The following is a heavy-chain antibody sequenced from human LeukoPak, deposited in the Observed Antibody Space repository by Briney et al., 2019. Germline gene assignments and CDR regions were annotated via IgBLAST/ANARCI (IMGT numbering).Heavy chain of an antibody. Sequence: SETLSLTCTVYGGSVSSDYWTWIRQPPGKGLEWIGYVDHTGSTNFNPSLNGRVSISRDTSKNLFSLRLRSVTAADTAVYFCARGRVSSSTWYSTYYYYFYMDVWGKGTTVTVSS. J-gene: IGHJ6*03. CDR3: ARGRVSSSTWYSTYYYYFYMDV. D-gene: IGHD1-1*01. CDR1: GGSVSSDY. V-gene: IGHV4-59*02. CDR2: VDHTGST.